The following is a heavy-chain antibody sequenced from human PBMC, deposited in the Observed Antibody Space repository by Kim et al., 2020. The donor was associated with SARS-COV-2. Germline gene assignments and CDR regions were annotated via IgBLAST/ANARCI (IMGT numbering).Heavy chain of an antibody. D-gene: IGHD6-6*01. CDR1: GFTFNVYW. Sequence: GGSLRLSCAASGFTFNVYWMHWVRQAPGKGLVWVSLIKSDGSVIRYADSVKGRFTISRDSAKNTLYLQMNSLRAEDTAVYYCASEFGSSSGQHWGQGTLV. CDR3: ASEFGSSSGQH. J-gene: IGHJ1*01. V-gene: IGHV3-74*01. CDR2: IKSDGSVI.